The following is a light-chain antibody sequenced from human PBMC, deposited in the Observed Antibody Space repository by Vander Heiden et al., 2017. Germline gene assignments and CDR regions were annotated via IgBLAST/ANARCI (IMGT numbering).Light chain of an antibody. CDR1: QSVSSSY. V-gene: IGKV3-20*01. CDR3: QQYGSSSGA. J-gene: IGKJ5*01. CDR2: GAS. Sequence: ELVLKQSPGTLSLSPGESATLSCRASQSVSSSYLAWYQQKPGQAPRLLIYGASSRATGIPDRFSGSGSGTDFTLTISRLEPEDFAVYYCQQYGSSSGAFGQGTRLEIK.